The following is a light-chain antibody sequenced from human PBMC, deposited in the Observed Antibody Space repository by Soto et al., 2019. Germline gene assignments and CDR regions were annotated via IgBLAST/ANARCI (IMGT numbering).Light chain of an antibody. Sequence: EIVLTQSPATLSLSPGERATLSCRASQSVSSYLAWYQQKPGQAPSLLIYDASNRATGIPARFSGSGSGTAFTLTISSLEPEDFAVYYCQQRSNWPQNTFGQGTKLEIK. CDR3: QQRSNWPQNT. CDR1: QSVSSY. CDR2: DAS. J-gene: IGKJ2*01. V-gene: IGKV3-11*01.